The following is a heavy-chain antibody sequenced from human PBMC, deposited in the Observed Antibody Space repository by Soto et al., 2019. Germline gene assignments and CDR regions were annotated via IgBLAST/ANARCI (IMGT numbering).Heavy chain of an antibody. CDR2: IYVTGAV. D-gene: IGHD2-21*01. CDR1: GAALNSGNYY. J-gene: IGHJ5*02. Sequence: PSETLSLTCSVSGAALNSGNYYWSWIRQVPGKGLEWIGHIYVTGAVDYNPSLRDRITISQDTSERQFSLNLRLVTAADTAVYYCARLRIATNNYKWFYPSGQGTLVTVSS. CDR3: ARLRIATNNYKWFYP. V-gene: IGHV4-31*03.